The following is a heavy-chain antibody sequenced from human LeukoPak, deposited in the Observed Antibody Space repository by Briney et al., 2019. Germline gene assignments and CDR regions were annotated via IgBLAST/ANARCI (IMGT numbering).Heavy chain of an antibody. J-gene: IGHJ4*02. V-gene: IGHV3-30-3*01. D-gene: IGHD6-19*01. CDR2: ISYDGSNK. CDR1: GFTFSSYA. CDR3: ARSVAGKGYFDY. Sequence: PGGSLRLSCAASGFTFSSYAMHWVRQAPGKGLEWVAVISYDGSNKYYADSVKGRFTMSRDNSKNTLYLQMNSLRAEDTAVYYCARSVAGKGYFDYWGQGTLVTVSS.